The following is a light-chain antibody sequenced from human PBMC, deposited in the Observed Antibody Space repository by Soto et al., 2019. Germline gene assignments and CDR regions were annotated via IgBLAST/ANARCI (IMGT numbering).Light chain of an antibody. J-gene: IGKJ4*01. CDR2: DAS. Sequence: TQSPGTLSLXPPDXXTLXXISIQSVTIGYLAWFQQKPGQAPRLLIYDASNRATGIPARFSGSGSGTDFTLTISSLEPEDFAVYYCQQRSNWPPVTFGGGTKVDIK. CDR3: QQRSNWPPVT. V-gene: IGKV3-11*01. CDR1: QSVTIGY.